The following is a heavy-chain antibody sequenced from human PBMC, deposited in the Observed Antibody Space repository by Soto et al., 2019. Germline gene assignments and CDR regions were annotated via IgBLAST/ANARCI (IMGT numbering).Heavy chain of an antibody. CDR1: GNTFTNYY. CDR2: INPSGGHT. D-gene: IGHD2-2*01. Sequence: ASVKVSCKASGNTFTNYYIHWVRQAPGQGLEWMGTINPSGGHTTYSQNFLGRVTMTTDTSTSTAYTELRSLRSDDTAVYYCAREGPPAHYWGQGTLVTVSS. CDR3: AREGPPAHY. V-gene: IGHV1-46*01. J-gene: IGHJ4*02.